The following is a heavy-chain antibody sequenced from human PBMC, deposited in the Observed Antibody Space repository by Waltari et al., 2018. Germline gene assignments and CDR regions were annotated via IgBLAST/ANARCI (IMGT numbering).Heavy chain of an antibody. J-gene: IGHJ4*02. D-gene: IGHD3-10*01. V-gene: IGHV4-34*01. CDR1: GGSLSGYS. CDR2: INHSGSA. CDR3: ARDGRGFNYGSGTYNY. Sequence: QVQMRQWGAGLLEPSETLSLTCAVYGGSLSGYSWTWIRQTPGKGLEWIGEINHSGSAHYRSSLKSRVTISLDASNDQFSLKLSSVTAADTAIYYCARDGRGFNYGSGTYNYWGQGTLVTVSS.